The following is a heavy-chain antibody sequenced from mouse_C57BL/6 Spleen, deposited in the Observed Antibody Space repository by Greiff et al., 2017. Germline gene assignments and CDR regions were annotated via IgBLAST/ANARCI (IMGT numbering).Heavy chain of an antibody. Sequence: EVQRVESGGGLVKPGGSLKLSCAASGFTFSDYGMHWVRQAPEKGLEWVAYISSGSSTIYYADTVKGRFTISRDNAKNTLFLQTTSLRSEDTAMYYCAREVVGYAMDYWGQGTSVTVSS. J-gene: IGHJ4*01. CDR3: AREVVGYAMDY. CDR2: ISSGSSTI. D-gene: IGHD1-1*01. V-gene: IGHV5-17*01. CDR1: GFTFSDYG.